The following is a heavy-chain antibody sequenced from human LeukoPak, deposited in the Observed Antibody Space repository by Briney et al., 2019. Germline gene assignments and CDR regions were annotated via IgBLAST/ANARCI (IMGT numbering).Heavy chain of an antibody. CDR3: ATYSSSWYCFDY. Sequence: PGGSLRLSCAASGFTFSSYAMSWVRQAPGKGLQWVSAISGSGGSTYYADSVKGRFTISRDNSKNTLYLQMNSLRAEDTAVYYCATYSSSWYCFDYWRQSTQVTVSS. CDR2: ISGSGGST. J-gene: IGHJ4*02. CDR1: GFTFSSYA. V-gene: IGHV3-23*01. D-gene: IGHD6-13*01.